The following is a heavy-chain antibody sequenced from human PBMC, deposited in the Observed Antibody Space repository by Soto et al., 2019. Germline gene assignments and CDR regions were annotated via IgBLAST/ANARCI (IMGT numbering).Heavy chain of an antibody. CDR3: ATTLIRGVITTYFDY. V-gene: IGHV3-30-3*01. CDR1: GFTFSSYV. D-gene: IGHD3-10*01. J-gene: IGHJ4*02. Sequence: QVQLVESGGGVVQPGRSLRLSCAASGFTFSSYVIHWVRQAPGKGLDWVAVISHDGSDKYYADSVKGRFTISRDNSKNTLYLQRHSLRAEATAVYYCATTLIRGVITTYFDYWGQGTLLTVSS. CDR2: ISHDGSDK.